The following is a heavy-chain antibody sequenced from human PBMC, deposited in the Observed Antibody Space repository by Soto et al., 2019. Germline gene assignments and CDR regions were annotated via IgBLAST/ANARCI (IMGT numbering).Heavy chain of an antibody. J-gene: IGHJ6*03. D-gene: IGHD2-15*01. Sequence: SFKGAGCTDRLSYIDVVRQSNKQGLEWMGWINPNSGGTNYAQKFQGWVTMTRDTSISTAYMELSRLRSDDTAVYYCARGYCSGGSCYRNYYMDVWGKGTTVTVSS. CDR2: INPNSGGT. CDR3: ARGYCSGGSCYRNYYMDV. CDR1: GCTDRLSY. V-gene: IGHV1-2*04.